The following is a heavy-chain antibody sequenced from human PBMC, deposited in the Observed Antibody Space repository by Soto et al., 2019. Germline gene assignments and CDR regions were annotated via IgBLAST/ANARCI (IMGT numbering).Heavy chain of an antibody. CDR3: ARSRRGAYSSGWYSLSGYYNYGIDV. J-gene: IGHJ6*02. Sequence: GESLKISCKASGYSFSSYWIGWVRQMPGKGLEWMGIIYLGDSDTKYSPSLQGQVTISADTSISTAYLQWTSLKASDTAMFYCARSRRGAYSSGWYSLSGYYNYGIDVWGQGTKVTVSS. CDR1: GYSFSSYW. D-gene: IGHD6-19*01. V-gene: IGHV5-51*01. CDR2: IYLGDSDT.